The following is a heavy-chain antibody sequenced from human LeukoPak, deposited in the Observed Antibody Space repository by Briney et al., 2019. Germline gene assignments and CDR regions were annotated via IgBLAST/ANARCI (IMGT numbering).Heavy chain of an antibody. CDR3: ARGGADPLITMIVGFDY. CDR2: ISAYNGNT. D-gene: IGHD3-22*01. V-gene: IGHV1-18*01. Sequence: GASVKVSCKASGYTFTSYGISWVRQAPGQVLEWMGWISAYNGNTNYAQKLQGRVTMTTDTSTSTAYMELRSLRSDDTAVYYCARGGADPLITMIVGFDYWGQGTLVTVSS. CDR1: GYTFTSYG. J-gene: IGHJ4*02.